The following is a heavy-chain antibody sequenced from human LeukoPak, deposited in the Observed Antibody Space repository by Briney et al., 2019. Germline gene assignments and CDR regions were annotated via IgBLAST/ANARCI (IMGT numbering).Heavy chain of an antibody. Sequence: SETLSLTCTVSGASFSSVDQYWNWIRQSPGKGLEWIGSIHPSGTLYNNPSLESRVTMSMDTSKTQFSLNQSSVTAADTAVYFCSRGLDSRKLGYWGQGTLVTVSS. D-gene: IGHD3-22*01. V-gene: IGHV4-31*03. CDR1: GASFSSVDQY. CDR3: SRGLDSRKLGY. J-gene: IGHJ4*02. CDR2: IHPSGTL.